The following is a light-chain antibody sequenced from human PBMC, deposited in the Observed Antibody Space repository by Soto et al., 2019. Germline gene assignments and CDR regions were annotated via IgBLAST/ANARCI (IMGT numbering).Light chain of an antibody. J-gene: IGKJ4*01. CDR3: QQYGSSPLT. Sequence: ETVLTQSPATLSLSPGERATLSCGASQSVSNSYLAWYQQKPGLAPRLLIYDASSRATGIPDRFSGSGSGTDFTLTISRLEPEDFAVYYCQQYGSSPLTFGGGTKVDIK. CDR1: QSVSNSY. CDR2: DAS. V-gene: IGKV3D-20*01.